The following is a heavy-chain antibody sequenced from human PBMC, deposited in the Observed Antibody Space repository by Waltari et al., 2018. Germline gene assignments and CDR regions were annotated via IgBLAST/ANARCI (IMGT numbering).Heavy chain of an antibody. CDR1: GGSLNIVSYY. CDR2: IYSSGAT. J-gene: IGHJ3*02. Sequence: QLQLQESGPGLVKPSETLALTCTVSGGSLNIVSYYWVWIRQPPGKGLEYFGSIYSSGATYYSPSLKSRVTISLDTSKNQFSLKLRSVTAADTAVYYCARSVVGSNDAFDIWGQGTMVSVS. D-gene: IGHD1-26*01. V-gene: IGHV4-39*07. CDR3: ARSVVGSNDAFDI.